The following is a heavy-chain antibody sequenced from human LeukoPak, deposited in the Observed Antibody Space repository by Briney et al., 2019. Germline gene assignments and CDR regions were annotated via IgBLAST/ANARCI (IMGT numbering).Heavy chain of an antibody. D-gene: IGHD3-22*01. J-gene: IGHJ4*01. V-gene: IGHV3-30*02. CDR3: PAAYTVVEPFDH. Sequence: PGGSLRLSCSASGFNISNYGMNWVRQAPGKGLEWVAYVRFDGSSKHYAASVKGRFTISRDNSKNTLYLQMNSLTTEDTALYYCPAAYTVVEPFDHWGQGILVTVSS. CDR1: GFNISNYG. CDR2: VRFDGSSK.